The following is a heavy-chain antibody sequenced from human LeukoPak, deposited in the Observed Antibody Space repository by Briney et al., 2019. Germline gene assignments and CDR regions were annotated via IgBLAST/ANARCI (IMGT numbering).Heavy chain of an antibody. CDR1: GFTFSSYA. J-gene: IGHJ4*02. CDR3: ARDTGIAVAVSY. D-gene: IGHD6-19*01. V-gene: IGHV3-11*04. CDR2: ISSSGSTI. Sequence: GGSLRLSCAASGFTFSSYAMSWIRQAPGKGLEWVSYISSSGSTIYYADSVKGRFTISRDNAKNSLYLQMNSLRAEDTAVYYCARDTGIAVAVSYWGQGTLVTVSS.